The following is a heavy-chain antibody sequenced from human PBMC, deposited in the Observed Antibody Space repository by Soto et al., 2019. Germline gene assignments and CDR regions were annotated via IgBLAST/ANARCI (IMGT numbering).Heavy chain of an antibody. CDR3: ARTDIVATIDAFDI. D-gene: IGHD5-12*01. V-gene: IGHV3-33*01. J-gene: IGHJ3*02. CDR2: IWYDGSNK. CDR1: GFTFSSYG. Sequence: PGGSLRLSCAASGFTFSSYGMHWVRQAPGKGLEWVAVIWYDGSNKYYADSVKGRFTISRDNSKNTLYLQMNSLRAEDTAVYYCARTDIVATIDAFDIWGQGTMVTVSS.